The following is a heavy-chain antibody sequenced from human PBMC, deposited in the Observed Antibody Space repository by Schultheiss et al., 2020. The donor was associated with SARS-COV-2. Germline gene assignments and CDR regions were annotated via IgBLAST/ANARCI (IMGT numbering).Heavy chain of an antibody. CDR3: ATLGDDYGDSHFDY. V-gene: IGHV3-23*01. Sequence: GGSLRLSCAASGFTFSGSAMDWVRQAPGKGLEWVSTISGSGGSTYYADSVKGRFTISRDNSKSTLYLQVNSLRAEDTAVYYCATLGDDYGDSHFDYWGQGTLVTVSS. CDR1: GFTFSGSA. D-gene: IGHD4-17*01. CDR2: ISGSGGST. J-gene: IGHJ4*02.